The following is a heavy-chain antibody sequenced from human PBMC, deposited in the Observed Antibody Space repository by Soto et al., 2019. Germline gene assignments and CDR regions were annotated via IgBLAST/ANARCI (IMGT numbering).Heavy chain of an antibody. CDR2: IYYSGST. V-gene: IGHV4-31*03. CDR3: ARATDFSSGDYSPYYGLDV. CDR1: GGSISRGYYY. Sequence: SETLSLTCTVSGGSISRGYYYWTWIRQHPGKGLEWIGYIYYSGSTHYSPSLKSRVTISVDTSKNQFSLKLSSVTAADRAVYYCARATDFSSGDYSPYYGLDVWGQGTTVTVSS. J-gene: IGHJ6*02. D-gene: IGHD3-3*01.